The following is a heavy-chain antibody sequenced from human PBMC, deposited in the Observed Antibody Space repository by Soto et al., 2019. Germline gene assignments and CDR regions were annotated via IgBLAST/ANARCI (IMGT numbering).Heavy chain of an antibody. Sequence: QVQLVQSGAELKKPGASVKVSCQASGYSFSSYGISWVRQAPGQGLEWMGWISGYNGVTNYAQRGQGRVALTTDTSTSTAYMELRNLKSDDTAVYFCARRTRWNDGGYYDYDMDVWGQGTTVTVSS. J-gene: IGHJ6*02. CDR1: GYSFSSYG. D-gene: IGHD1-1*01. CDR3: ARRTRWNDGGYYDYDMDV. CDR2: ISGYNGVT. V-gene: IGHV1-18*01.